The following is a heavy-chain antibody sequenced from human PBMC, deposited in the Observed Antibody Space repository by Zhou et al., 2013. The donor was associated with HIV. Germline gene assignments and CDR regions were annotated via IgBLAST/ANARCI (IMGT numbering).Heavy chain of an antibody. CDR1: GDTFNRYG. CDR2: IVPIFGTA. V-gene: IGHV1-69*05. J-gene: IGHJ4*02. D-gene: IGHD6-13*01. Sequence: QVQLVQSGAEVKKPGSSVKVSCKTSGDTFNRYGISWVRQAPGQGLEWMGGIVPIFGTANYAEKFQGRVTISTDKSTTTVFMEVKNLTSEDTAVYFCARGKEEQLVPDYWGQGTLGHRLL. CDR3: ARGKEEQLVPDY.